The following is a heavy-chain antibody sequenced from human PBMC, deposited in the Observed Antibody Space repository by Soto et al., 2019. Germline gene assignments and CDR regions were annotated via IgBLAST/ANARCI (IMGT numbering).Heavy chain of an antibody. CDR1: GFTFSSYG. CDR3: ARDPRIAPTRGAFDI. CDR2: IWYDGSNK. Sequence: QVQLVESGGGVVQPGRSLRLSCAASGFTFSSYGMHWVRQAPGKGLEWAAVIWYDGSNKYYADSVKGRFTISRDNSKNTLYLQMNSLRAEDTAVYYCARDPRIAPTRGAFDIWGQGTMVTVSS. D-gene: IGHD6-13*01. V-gene: IGHV3-33*01. J-gene: IGHJ3*02.